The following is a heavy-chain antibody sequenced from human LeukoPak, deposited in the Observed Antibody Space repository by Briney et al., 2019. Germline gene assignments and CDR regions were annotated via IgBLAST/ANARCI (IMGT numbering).Heavy chain of an antibody. CDR2: IIPIFGTA. Sequence: VASVKVSCKASGYTFTSYGISWVRQAPGQGLEWMGGIIPIFGTANYAQKFQGRVTITADKSTSTAYMELSSLRSEDTAVYYCARSYPLLATLVAYFDYWGQGTLVTVSS. V-gene: IGHV1-69*06. CDR1: GYTFTSYG. D-gene: IGHD5-12*01. CDR3: ARSYPLLATLVAYFDY. J-gene: IGHJ4*02.